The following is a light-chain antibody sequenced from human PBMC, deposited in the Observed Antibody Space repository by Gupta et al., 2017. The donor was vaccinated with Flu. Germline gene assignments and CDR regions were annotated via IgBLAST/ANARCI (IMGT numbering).Light chain of an antibody. CDR2: DAS. CDR1: QDISNY. Sequence: DIQMTQSPCSLSASVGDRVTITCQASQDISNYLNWYQQKPGKAPQLLIYDASNLETGVPARVSLSGSGTDFTFTMSSLRPEDIATYVCQQYDNLPLFTFGPGTKVDIK. J-gene: IGKJ3*01. V-gene: IGKV1-33*01. CDR3: QQYDNLPLFT.